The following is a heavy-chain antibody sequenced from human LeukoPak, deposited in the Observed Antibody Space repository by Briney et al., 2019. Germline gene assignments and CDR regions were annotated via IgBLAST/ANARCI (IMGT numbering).Heavy chain of an antibody. V-gene: IGHV1-2*02. CDR2: INPNSGGT. CDR1: GYTFTGYY. J-gene: IGHJ3*02. CDR3: ARDRQSYDLEDAFDI. D-gene: IGHD3-3*01. Sequence: ASVKVSCKASGYTFTGYYMHWVRQAPGQGLEWMGWINPNSGGTNYAQKFQGRFTMTRDTSISTAYMELSRLRSDDTAVYYCARDRQSYDLEDAFDIWGQGTMVTVSS.